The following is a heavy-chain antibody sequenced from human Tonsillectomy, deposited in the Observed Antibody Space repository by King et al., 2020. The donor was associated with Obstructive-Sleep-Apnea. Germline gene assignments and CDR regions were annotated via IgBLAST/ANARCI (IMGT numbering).Heavy chain of an antibody. CDR2: IYYSGST. CDR3: AGDTPPTYCGGDCYPN. J-gene: IGHJ4*02. Sequence: QLQESGPGLVKPSETLSLTCTVSGGSISSSSYYWGWIRQPPGKGLEWIGSIYYSGSTYYNPSLKSRVTISVDTSKNQFSLKLGSVTAADTAVYYCAGDTPPTYCGGDCYPNWGQGTLVTVSS. D-gene: IGHD2-21*02. V-gene: IGHV4-39*07. CDR1: GGSISSSSYY.